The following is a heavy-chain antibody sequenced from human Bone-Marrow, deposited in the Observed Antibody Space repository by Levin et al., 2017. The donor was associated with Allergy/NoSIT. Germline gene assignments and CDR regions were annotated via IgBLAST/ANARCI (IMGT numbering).Heavy chain of an antibody. CDR3: ARDADKNWNYGRGSNWFDP. V-gene: IGHV3-48*04. Sequence: PGESLKISCAASGFTFSSYSMNWVRQAPGKGLEWVSYISSSSSTIYYADSVKGRFTISRDNAKNSLYLQMNSLRAEDTAVYYCARDADKNWNYGRGSNWFDPWGQGTLVTVSS. CDR2: ISSSSSTI. J-gene: IGHJ5*02. CDR1: GFTFSSYS. D-gene: IGHD1-7*01.